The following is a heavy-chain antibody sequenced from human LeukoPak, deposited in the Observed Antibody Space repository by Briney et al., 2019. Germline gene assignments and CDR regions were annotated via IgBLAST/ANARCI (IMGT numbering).Heavy chain of an antibody. J-gene: IGHJ3*01. Sequence: GGSLRLSCAASGFAFSSYAMSWVRQAPGKGLEWVSAISGSGSSTYYTDSVKGRFTISRDNSKNTLYLQMNSLRVEDTAVDYCAIRRRGGDAFDCWVQGRMVTV. CDR2: ISGSGSST. D-gene: IGHD3-16*01. CDR3: AIRRRGGDAFDC. CDR1: GFAFSSYA. V-gene: IGHV3-23*01.